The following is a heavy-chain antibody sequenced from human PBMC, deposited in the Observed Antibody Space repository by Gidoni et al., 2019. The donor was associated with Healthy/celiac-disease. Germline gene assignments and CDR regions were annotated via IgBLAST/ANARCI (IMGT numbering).Heavy chain of an antibody. CDR2: IWYDGSNK. CDR3: ARDQKEIVVVPAAILDY. J-gene: IGHJ4*02. CDR1: GCTFSSYG. D-gene: IGHD2-2*01. V-gene: IGHV3-33*01. Sequence: QVQLVESGGGVVQPGRSLRLSGAASGCTFSSYGMHWVRPDPGKGLEWVAVIWYDGSNKYYADSVKGRFTISRDNSKNTLYLQMNSLRAEDTAVYYCARDQKEIVVVPAAILDYWGQGTLVTVSS.